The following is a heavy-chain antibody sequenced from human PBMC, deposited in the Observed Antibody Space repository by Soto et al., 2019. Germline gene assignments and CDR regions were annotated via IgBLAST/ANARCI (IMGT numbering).Heavy chain of an antibody. D-gene: IGHD3-10*01. V-gene: IGHV3-21*01. Sequence: EVQLVESGGGLVKPGGSLRLSCAASEFTFSSYSMNWVRQAPGKGLEWVSSIGISSSYIYYADSVKGRFIISRDNAKNSLYLQMNSLRAEDTAVHYCTSTMAGAFDIWGEGTMVTVSS. J-gene: IGHJ3*02. CDR2: IGISSSYI. CDR3: TSTMAGAFDI. CDR1: EFTFSSYS.